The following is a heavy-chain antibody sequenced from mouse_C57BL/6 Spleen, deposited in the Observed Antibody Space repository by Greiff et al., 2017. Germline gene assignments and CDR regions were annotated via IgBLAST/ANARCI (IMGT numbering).Heavy chain of an antibody. D-gene: IGHD1-1*01. J-gene: IGHJ4*01. CDR2: INPSNGGT. Sequence: VKLQQPGTELVKPGASVKLSCKASGYTFTSYWMHWVKQRPGQGLEWIGNINPSNGGTNYNEKFKSKATLTVDKSSSTAYMQLSSLTSEDSAVYYCATYFITTVVATGNDAMDYWGQGTSVTVSS. CDR1: GYTFTSYW. V-gene: IGHV1-53*01. CDR3: ATYFITTVVATGNDAMDY.